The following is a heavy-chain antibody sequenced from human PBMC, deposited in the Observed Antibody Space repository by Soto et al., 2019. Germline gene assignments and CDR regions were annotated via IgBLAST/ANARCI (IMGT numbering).Heavy chain of an antibody. CDR1: GYTFTSYY. J-gene: IGHJ6*04. V-gene: IGHV1-46*01. CDR2: INPSGGST. Sequence: GAAVKVSCKASGYTFTSYYMHWVRQAPGQGLEWMGIINPSGGSTSYAQKFQGRVTMTRDTSTSTVYMELSSLRSEDTAVYYCARDRYDFWSGYYPEHGMVCWGKGANVTV. CDR3: ARDRYDFWSGYYPEHGMVC. D-gene: IGHD3-3*01.